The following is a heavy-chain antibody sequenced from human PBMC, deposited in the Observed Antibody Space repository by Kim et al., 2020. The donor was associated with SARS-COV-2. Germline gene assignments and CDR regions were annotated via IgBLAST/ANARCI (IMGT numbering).Heavy chain of an antibody. V-gene: IGHV4-34*01. CDR1: GGSFSDYN. J-gene: IGHJ6*02. CDR3: ARGMAGVVPAPVLGLGPYYDDYAMDV. CDR2: IDHSGST. Sequence: SETLSLTCAVYGGSFSDYNWSWIRQPPGKGLEWIGEIDHSGSTSHSPSLKSRVTISVDTSKSQFSLRLKSMTAADTAVYYCARGMAGVVPAPVLGLGPYYDDYAMDVWGQGTAVAVSS. D-gene: IGHD2-2*02.